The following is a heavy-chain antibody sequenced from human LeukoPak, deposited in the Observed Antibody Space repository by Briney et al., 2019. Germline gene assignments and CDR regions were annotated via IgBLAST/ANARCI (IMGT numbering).Heavy chain of an antibody. J-gene: IGHJ4*02. CDR3: AREKGGSFWDY. CDR1: GYSFTTYY. D-gene: IGHD1-26*01. CDR2: INIPSGGST. V-gene: IGHV1-46*01. Sequence: ASVKVSCKASGYSFTTYYMHWVGQAPGQGLEWVGIINIPSGGSTRYAQNLQGRVTMTRDTSTSTVYMELSSLRSEDTAVYYCAREKGGSFWDYWGQGTLVTVSS.